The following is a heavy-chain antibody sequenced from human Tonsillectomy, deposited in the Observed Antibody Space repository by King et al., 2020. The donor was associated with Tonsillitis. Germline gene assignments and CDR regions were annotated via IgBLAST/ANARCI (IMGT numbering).Heavy chain of an antibody. CDR2: ISWNSDTI. D-gene: IGHD6-6*01. V-gene: IGHV3-9*01. CDR3: AKGRIDKSIPLRLHALDI. Sequence: EVQLVESGGGLVQPGRSLRLSCAASGFNFDDYAMHWVRQAPGKGLECVSGISWNSDTIGYVDSVKGRFTISRDKAKNSLYLQMNSLSTEDTALYYCAKGRIDKSIPLRLHALDIWGQGTMVTVSS. CDR1: GFNFDDYA. J-gene: IGHJ3*02.